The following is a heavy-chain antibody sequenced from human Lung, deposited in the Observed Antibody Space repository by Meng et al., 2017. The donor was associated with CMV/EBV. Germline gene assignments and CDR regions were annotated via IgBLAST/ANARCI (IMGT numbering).Heavy chain of an antibody. CDR3: ARPTAGYYYYYGMDV. D-gene: IGHD6-13*01. V-gene: IGHV3-30*09. CDR1: GFTFSSYA. CDR2: ISYDGSNK. Sequence: GESLKIPCPAPGFTFSSYAMHWVRQAPGKGLEWVAVISYDGSNKYYADSVKSRFAITRDNSKNTLYLQMNSLRAEDTAVYYCARPTAGYYYYYGMDVRGQGTTVTVSS. J-gene: IGHJ6*02.